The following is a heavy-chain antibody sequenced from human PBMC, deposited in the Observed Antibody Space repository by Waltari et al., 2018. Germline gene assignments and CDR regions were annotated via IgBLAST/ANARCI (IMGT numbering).Heavy chain of an antibody. CDR3: ARDGYGQQLAFDY. CDR1: GGSISSYY. Sequence: QVQLQESGPGLVKPSETLSLTCTVSGGSISSYYWSWIRQPPGKGLEWIGYIYTSGSTNYNPSLKSRVTISVDTSKNQFSLKLSSVTVADTAVYYCARDGYGQQLAFDYWGQGTLVTVSS. D-gene: IGHD6-13*01. V-gene: IGHV4-4*09. J-gene: IGHJ4*02. CDR2: IYTSGST.